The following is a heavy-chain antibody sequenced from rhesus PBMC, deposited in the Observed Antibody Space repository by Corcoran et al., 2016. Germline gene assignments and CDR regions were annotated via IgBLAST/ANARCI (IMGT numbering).Heavy chain of an antibody. CDR2: IYGSRGST. CDR1: GGSISSNY. D-gene: IGHD3-9*01. CDR3: ARDRMPFTRMITVTIPTGFDY. Sequence: QVQLQESGPGLVKPSETLSLTCAVSGGSISSNYWSWIRQPPGKGLEWIGYIYGSRGSTYYNPSLKRRVTISTDTSKNQFSLKLSSVTAADTAVYYCARDRMPFTRMITVTIPTGFDYWGQGVLVTVSS. V-gene: IGHV4-160*01. J-gene: IGHJ4*01.